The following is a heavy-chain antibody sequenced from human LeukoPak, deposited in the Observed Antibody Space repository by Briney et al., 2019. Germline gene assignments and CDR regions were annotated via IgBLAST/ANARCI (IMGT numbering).Heavy chain of an antibody. CDR3: ARSHVYVWGSPEKTVSGFDL. J-gene: IGHJ3*01. CDR1: GFTFRSYS. Sequence: GGSLRLSCAASGFTFRSYSMNWVRQAPGKGLEWVSYISSISGTTYHADLVEGRLTISSDDDKESLYLKMSSMRAEDTAVYYCARSHVYVWGSPEKTVSGFDLWGQGTMVTVSS. V-gene: IGHV3-48*01. CDR2: ISSISGTT. D-gene: IGHD3-16*01.